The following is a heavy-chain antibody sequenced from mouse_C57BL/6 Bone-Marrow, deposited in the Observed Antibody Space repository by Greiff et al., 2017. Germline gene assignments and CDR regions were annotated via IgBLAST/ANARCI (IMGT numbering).Heavy chain of an antibody. CDR2: IHPNSGST. V-gene: IGHV1-64*01. D-gene: IGHD1-1*01. CDR1: GYTFTSYW. J-gene: IGHJ2*01. CDR3: ARGGVYGSSLT. Sequence: QVQLQQPGAELVKPGASVTLSCKASGYTFTSYWLHWVKQRPGQGLEWIGMIHPNSGSTNYNEKFKSKATLTVDKSSSTAYMQLSSLTSEDAAVYYCARGGVYGSSLTWGQGTTLTVSS.